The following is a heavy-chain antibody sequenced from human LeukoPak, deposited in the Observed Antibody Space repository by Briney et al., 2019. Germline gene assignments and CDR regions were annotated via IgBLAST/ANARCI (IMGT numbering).Heavy chain of an antibody. Sequence: GGSLRPSCAASGFTFSSYGMHWVRQAPGKGLEWVAVLSYDGSNKYYADSVKGRFTISRDNSKNTLYLQMNSLRAEDTAVYYCARVMVRGVIFNDAFDLWGQGTMVTVSS. CDR1: GFTFSSYG. D-gene: IGHD3-10*01. CDR2: LSYDGSNK. CDR3: ARVMVRGVIFNDAFDL. V-gene: IGHV3-30*03. J-gene: IGHJ3*01.